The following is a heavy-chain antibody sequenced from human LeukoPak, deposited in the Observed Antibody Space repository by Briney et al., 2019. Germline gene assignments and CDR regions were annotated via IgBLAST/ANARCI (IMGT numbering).Heavy chain of an antibody. CDR1: GGSISNYY. Sequence: SETLSLTFTVSGGSISNYYWSWIRQPPGKGLEWIGYIYYSGSTNYNPSLKSRVTISVDTSKNQFSLKLSSVTAADTAVYYCARTSGSYYPIFDYWGQGTLVTVSS. V-gene: IGHV4-59*08. CDR2: IYYSGST. J-gene: IGHJ4*02. D-gene: IGHD1-26*01. CDR3: ARTSGSYYPIFDY.